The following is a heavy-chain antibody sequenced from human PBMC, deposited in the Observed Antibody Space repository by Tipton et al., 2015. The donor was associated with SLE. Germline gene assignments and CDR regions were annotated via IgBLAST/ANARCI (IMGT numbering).Heavy chain of an antibody. Sequence: TLSLTCTVSGGPISSSGYYWGWIRRPPGKGLEWIGSTNYDSGSTHYNPSLMSRVTISVDTSKNQLSLKLRSVAAADTAVYYCARAEGSWDAFDIWGQGTMVTVSS. J-gene: IGHJ3*02. V-gene: IGHV4-39*07. D-gene: IGHD2-15*01. CDR3: ARAEGSWDAFDI. CDR1: GGPISSSGYY. CDR2: TNYDSGST.